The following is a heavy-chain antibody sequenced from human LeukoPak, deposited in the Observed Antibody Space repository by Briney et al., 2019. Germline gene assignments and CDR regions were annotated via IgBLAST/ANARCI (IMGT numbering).Heavy chain of an antibody. Sequence: GRSLRLSCAASGISFSTYDIHWVRQAAGKGLEWVAVISIDGRNKYYADSVRGRFTVSRDNFKKTLYLEMNSLRAEDTAVYYCAKTYYYGSGSYYSDWGQGTLVTVSS. J-gene: IGHJ4*02. CDR2: ISIDGRNK. D-gene: IGHD3-10*01. CDR3: AKTYYYGSGSYYSD. V-gene: IGHV3-30*18. CDR1: GISFSTYD.